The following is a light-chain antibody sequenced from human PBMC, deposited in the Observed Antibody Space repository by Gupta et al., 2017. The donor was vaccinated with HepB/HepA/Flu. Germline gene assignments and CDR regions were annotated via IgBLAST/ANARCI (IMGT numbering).Light chain of an antibody. CDR3: QKYKNAPLT. Sequence: DIQMTQSPSSLSASVGDRVIITCRASQDISNYVAWYQQKPGKVPKLLIYDGSTLQSGVPSRFSGSGSGTDFTLTISSLQPEDVATYYCQKYKNAPLTFVQGTKVEIK. J-gene: IGKJ1*01. CDR2: DGS. V-gene: IGKV1-27*01. CDR1: QDISNY.